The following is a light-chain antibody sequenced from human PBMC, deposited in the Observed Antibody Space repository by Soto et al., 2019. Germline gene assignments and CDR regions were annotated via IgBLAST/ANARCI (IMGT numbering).Light chain of an antibody. J-gene: IGLJ1*01. CDR2: EVR. V-gene: IGLV2-23*02. Sequence: QSVVTQPASVSGSPGQSLSVSCTGASSDVGRYDLVSWYQQHPDKAPKLIIYEVRKRPSGVSDRFSGSRSGNTASLTIPGLKAEDEADYYCCSYAGSDYVFGTGTKLTVL. CDR3: CSYAGSDYV. CDR1: SSDVGRYDL.